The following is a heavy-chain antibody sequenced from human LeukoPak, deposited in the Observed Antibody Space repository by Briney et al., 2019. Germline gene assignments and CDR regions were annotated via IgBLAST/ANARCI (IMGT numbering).Heavy chain of an antibody. CDR3: ARQPYYGDYERAFDI. V-gene: IGHV5-51*01. CDR2: IYEGDSDT. Sequence: AESLQISCKGSAYSFTSYWIGWVRQMPGKGLEWMGIIYEGDSDTRYSPSFHGPAPMSADKSISTAYLQWSSLKASDTAMYYCARQPYYGDYERAFDIWGQGTMVTVSS. CDR1: AYSFTSYW. D-gene: IGHD4-17*01. J-gene: IGHJ3*02.